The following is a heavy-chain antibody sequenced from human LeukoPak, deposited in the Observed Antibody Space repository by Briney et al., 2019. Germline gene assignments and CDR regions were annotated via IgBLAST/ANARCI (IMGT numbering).Heavy chain of an antibody. Sequence: SVKVSCKASGGTFSSYAISWVRRAPGQGLEWMGGIIPIFGTANYAQKFQGRVTITTDESTSTAYMELSSLRSEDTAVYYCARDFGYSSSWYYYYMDVWGKGTTVTVSS. CDR2: IIPIFGTA. J-gene: IGHJ6*03. D-gene: IGHD6-13*01. CDR3: ARDFGYSSSWYYYYMDV. V-gene: IGHV1-69*05. CDR1: GGTFSSYA.